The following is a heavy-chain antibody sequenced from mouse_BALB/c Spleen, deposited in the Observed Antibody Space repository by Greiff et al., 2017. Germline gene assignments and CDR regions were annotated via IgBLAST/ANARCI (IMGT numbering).Heavy chain of an antibody. CDR1: GFTFSSYG. J-gene: IGHJ3*01. CDR2: ISSGGSYT. D-gene: IGHD2-3*01. V-gene: IGHV5-6*01. Sequence: EVKLMESGGDLVKPGGSLKLSCAASGFTFSSYGMSWVRQTPDKRLVWVATISSGGSYTYYPDSVKGRFTISRDNAKNTLYLQMSSLKSEDTAMYYCARHDDGNYSAWFAYWGQGTLVTVSA. CDR3: ARHDDGNYSAWFAY.